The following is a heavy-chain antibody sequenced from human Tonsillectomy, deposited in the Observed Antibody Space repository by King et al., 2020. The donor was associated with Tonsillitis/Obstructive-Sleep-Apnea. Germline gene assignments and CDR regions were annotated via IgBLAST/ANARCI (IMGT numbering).Heavy chain of an antibody. D-gene: IGHD3-3*01. Sequence: QLVQSGSELKKPGASVKVSCKASGYTFTSYAMNWVRQAPGQGLEWMGWINTNTGNPTYAQGFTGRFVFSLDTSVSTAYLQISSLKAEDTAVYYCAIDSLAPYYDFWSGYYRPGWFDPWGQGTLGTVSS. V-gene: IGHV7-4-1*02. J-gene: IGHJ5*02. CDR3: AIDSLAPYYDFWSGYYRPGWFDP. CDR1: GYTFTSYA. CDR2: INTNTGNP.